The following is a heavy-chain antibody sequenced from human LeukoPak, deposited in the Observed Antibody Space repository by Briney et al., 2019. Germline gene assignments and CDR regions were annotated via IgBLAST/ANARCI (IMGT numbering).Heavy chain of an antibody. CDR3: AKQSGVVVTAINDY. J-gene: IGHJ4*02. CDR2: ISGSGGST. D-gene: IGHD2-21*02. CDR1: GFTFSSYA. Sequence: SGGSLRLSCAASGFTFSSYAMSWVRQAPGKGLEWVSAISGSGGSTYYADSVKGRFTTSRDNSKNTLYLQMNSLRAEDTAVYYCAKQSGVVVTAINDYWGQGTLVTVSS. V-gene: IGHV3-23*01.